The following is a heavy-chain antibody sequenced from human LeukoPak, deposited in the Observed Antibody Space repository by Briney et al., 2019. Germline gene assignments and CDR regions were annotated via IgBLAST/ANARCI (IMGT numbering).Heavy chain of an antibody. V-gene: IGHV3-33*01. J-gene: IGHJ4*02. CDR1: GFTFSSYG. CDR3: ACTSGWYEPIDY. D-gene: IGHD6-19*01. CDR2: IWYDGSNK. Sequence: PGGSLRLSCAASGFTFSSYGMHWVRQAPGKGPEWVAVIWYDGSNKYYADSVKGRFTISRDNSKNTLYLQMNSLRAGDTAVYYCACTSGWYEPIDYWGQGTLVTVSS.